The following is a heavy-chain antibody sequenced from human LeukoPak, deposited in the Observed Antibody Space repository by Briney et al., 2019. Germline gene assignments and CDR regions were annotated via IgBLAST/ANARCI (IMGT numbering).Heavy chain of an antibody. CDR2: INHSGST. D-gene: IGHD2-2*02. CDR1: GGSFSGYY. V-gene: IGHV4-34*01. CDR3: ARGRYPNWFDP. Sequence: PSETLSLTCAVYGGSFSGYYWSWIRQPPGKGLEWIGEINHSGSTNYNPSLKSRVTISVDTPKNQFSLKLSSVTAADTAVYYCARGRYPNWFDPWGQGTLVTVSS. J-gene: IGHJ5*02.